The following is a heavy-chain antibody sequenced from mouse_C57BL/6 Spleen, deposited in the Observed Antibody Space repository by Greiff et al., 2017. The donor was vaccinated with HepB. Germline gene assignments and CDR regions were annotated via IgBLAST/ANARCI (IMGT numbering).Heavy chain of an antibody. V-gene: IGHV1-81*01. CDR2: IYPRSGNT. J-gene: IGHJ2*01. Sequence: VQLQESGAELARPGASVKLSCKASGYTFTSYGISWVKQRPGQGLEWIGEIYPRSGNTYYNEKFKGKATLTADKSSSTAYMALLSLTSEDSAVYFCARDYYDYDPYYFDYWGQGTTLTVSS. CDR3: ARDYYDYDPYYFDY. CDR1: GYTFTSYG. D-gene: IGHD2-4*01.